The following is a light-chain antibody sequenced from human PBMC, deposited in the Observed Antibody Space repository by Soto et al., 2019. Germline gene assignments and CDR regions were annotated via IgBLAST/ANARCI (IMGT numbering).Light chain of an antibody. CDR3: QVWDSSSDHYV. CDR2: DDS. V-gene: IGLV3-21*02. CDR1: NIGGRS. J-gene: IGLJ1*01. Sequence: ELTQPPSVSVAPGQTATISCGGNNIGGRSVNWYQQKPGQAPVLVVADDSDRRSGIPERFSGSNSGNTATLTISRVEAGDEADYYCQVWDSSSDHYVFGTGTKGTVL.